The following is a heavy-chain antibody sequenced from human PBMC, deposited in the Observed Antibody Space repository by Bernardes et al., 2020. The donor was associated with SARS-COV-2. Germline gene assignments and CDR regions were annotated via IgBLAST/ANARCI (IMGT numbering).Heavy chain of an antibody. CDR2: ITDSGVNT. V-gene: IGHV3-23*01. D-gene: IGHD3-10*01. Sequence: GGSLRLSCAVSGFTFSRNAMSWVRQAPGKGLEWVSLITDSGVNTYYADSVKGRFTISRDNSKNTLYLHMNSLRAEDTAIYYCAKEQCFGELLCPFDYWGQGTLVTVSS. CDR3: AKEQCFGELLCPFDY. J-gene: IGHJ4*02. CDR1: GFTFSRNA.